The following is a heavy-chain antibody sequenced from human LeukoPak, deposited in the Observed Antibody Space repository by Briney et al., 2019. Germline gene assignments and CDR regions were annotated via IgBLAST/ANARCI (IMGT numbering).Heavy chain of an antibody. Sequence: GGSLRLSCAASGFTFSAYNMNWVRQAPGKGLEWFSYISSSRGTIYYADSVKGRFTISRDNAKNSLYLQMNSLRDEDTAVYYCATPTDYYDSSGYYSLAFDIWGQGTMVTVSS. D-gene: IGHD3-22*01. J-gene: IGHJ3*02. CDR3: ATPTDYYDSSGYYSLAFDI. CDR2: ISSSRGTI. V-gene: IGHV3-48*02. CDR1: GFTFSAYN.